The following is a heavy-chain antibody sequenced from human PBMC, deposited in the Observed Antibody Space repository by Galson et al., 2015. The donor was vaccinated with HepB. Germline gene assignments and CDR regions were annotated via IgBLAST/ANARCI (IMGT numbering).Heavy chain of an antibody. CDR1: GGTFSSYT. Sequence: VKVSCKASGGTFSSYTISWVRQAPGQGLEWMGRIIPILGIANYAQKFQGRVTITADKSTSTAYMELSSLRSEDTAVYYCARDRSGYDWNFFDYWGQGTLVTVSS. D-gene: IGHD5-12*01. J-gene: IGHJ4*02. CDR2: IIPILGIA. CDR3: ARDRSGYDWNFFDY. V-gene: IGHV1-69*10.